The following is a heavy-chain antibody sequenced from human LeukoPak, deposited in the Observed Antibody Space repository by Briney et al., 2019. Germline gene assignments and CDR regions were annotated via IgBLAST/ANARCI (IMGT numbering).Heavy chain of an antibody. J-gene: IGHJ6*02. V-gene: IGHV1-8*01. CDR2: MNPNSGNT. Sequence: ASVKVSCKASGYTFTSYDINWVRQATGQGLEWMGWMNPNSGNTGYAQKFQGRVTMTRNTSISTAYMELSSLRSEDTAVYYCARTRAMARGKRRDYYYYGMDVWGQGTTVTVSS. CDR1: GYTFTSYD. CDR3: ARTRAMARGKRRDYYYYGMDV. D-gene: IGHD3-10*01.